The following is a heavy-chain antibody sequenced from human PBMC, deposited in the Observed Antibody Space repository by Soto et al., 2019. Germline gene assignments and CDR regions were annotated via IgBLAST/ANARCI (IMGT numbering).Heavy chain of an antibody. CDR3: ARSPIFGVPYNYYYYGMDV. D-gene: IGHD3-3*01. CDR2: TYYRSKWYN. Sequence: SQTLSLTCAISGDSVSINSAACNWIRQSPSRGLEWLGRTYYRSKWYNDYAVSVKNRITINPDTSKNQFSLQLNSVTPEDTAVYYCARSPIFGVPYNYYYYGMDVWGQGTTVTVSS. CDR1: GDSVSINSAA. J-gene: IGHJ6*02. V-gene: IGHV6-1*01.